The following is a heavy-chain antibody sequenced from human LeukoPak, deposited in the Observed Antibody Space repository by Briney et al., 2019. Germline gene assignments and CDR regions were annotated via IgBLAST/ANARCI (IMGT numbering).Heavy chain of an antibody. Sequence: GGSLRLSCAASGLTFSDHNMDWVREAPGKGLEWVGRTKNKVNSYTTEYAASVKGRFTISRDDSEKSVYLQMNSLKTENTAVYYCASSMAVRLDIYYMDVWGKGTTVTVSS. D-gene: IGHD6-6*01. CDR2: TKNKVNSYTT. J-gene: IGHJ6*03. CDR1: GLTFSDHN. CDR3: ASSMAVRLDIYYMDV. V-gene: IGHV3-72*01.